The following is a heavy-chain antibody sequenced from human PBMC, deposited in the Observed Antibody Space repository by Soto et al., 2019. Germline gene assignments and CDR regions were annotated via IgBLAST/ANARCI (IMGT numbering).Heavy chain of an antibody. CDR3: AREYSSSSQYLYFDV. CDR1: GGIFSSYA. V-gene: IGHV1-69*01. CDR2: IIPITGTT. Sequence: QVQLVQSGAEVKKPGSSVKVSCKVSGGIFSSYAIGWVRQAPGQGLEWMAGIIPITGTTNHAQKFQGRVTVTADESTTTVYMELSSLTAEDTAVYYWAREYSSSSQYLYFDVWGRGTLVTVSS. D-gene: IGHD6-6*01. J-gene: IGHJ2*01.